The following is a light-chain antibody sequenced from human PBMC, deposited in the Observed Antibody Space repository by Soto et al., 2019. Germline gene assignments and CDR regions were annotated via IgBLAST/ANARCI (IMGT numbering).Light chain of an antibody. CDR3: SSYTSSSTQVV. CDR1: SSDVGGYNY. CDR2: DVS. J-gene: IGLJ2*01. V-gene: IGLV2-14*01. Sequence: QSALTQPASVSVSPGQSITISCTGTSSDVGGYNYVSWYQQHPGKAPKLMIYDVSNRPSGVSNRFSCSKSGNTASLTISGLQAEDEADYYCSSYTSSSTQVVFGGGTKLTVL.